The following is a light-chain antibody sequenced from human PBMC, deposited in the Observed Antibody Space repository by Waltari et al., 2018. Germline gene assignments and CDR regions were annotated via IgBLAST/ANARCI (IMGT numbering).Light chain of an antibody. CDR1: SGHSNYA. J-gene: IGLJ2*01. CDR2: LNSDGSH. V-gene: IGLV4-69*01. CDR3: QTWDTDIHVV. Sequence: QLVLTQSPSASASLGASVKLTCTLSSGHSNYAIAWHQQQPKKGPRYLMKLNSDGSHNKGDGIPDRFSGSSSGAERFLTISSLQSEDEGDYYCQTWDTDIHVVFGGGTKLIVL.